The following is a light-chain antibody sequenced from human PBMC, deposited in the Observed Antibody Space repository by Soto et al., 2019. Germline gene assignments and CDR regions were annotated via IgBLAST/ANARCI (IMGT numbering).Light chain of an antibody. CDR3: QQSSTISTWT. CDR2: AYS. Sequence: DIRMTQSPSSLSASVGDRVTIACRASQGLXTHFNWYKQKPGKAPKFLIXAYSSLQSGVPSRFSGSGSGRNFTLTLSSLQPEDFATYFCQQSSTISTWTFGQGTKVDIK. CDR1: QGLXTH. V-gene: IGKV1-39*01. J-gene: IGKJ1*01.